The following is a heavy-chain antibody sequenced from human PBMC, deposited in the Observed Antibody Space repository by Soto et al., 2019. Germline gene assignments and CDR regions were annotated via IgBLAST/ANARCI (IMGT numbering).Heavy chain of an antibody. CDR2: IYYSGST. J-gene: IGHJ5*02. CDR3: ARLLLVGATRWFDP. Sequence: SETLSLTCTVSGGSVSSGSYYWSWIRQPPGKGLEWIGYIYYSGSTNYNPSLKSRVTISVDTSKNQFSLKLSSVTAADTAVYYCARLLLVGATRWFDPWGQGTLVTVSS. CDR1: GGSVSSGSYY. D-gene: IGHD1-26*01. V-gene: IGHV4-61*01.